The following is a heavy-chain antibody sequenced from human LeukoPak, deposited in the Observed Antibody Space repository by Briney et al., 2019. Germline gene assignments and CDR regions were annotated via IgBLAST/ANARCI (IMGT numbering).Heavy chain of an antibody. D-gene: IGHD3-16*01. Sequence: GGSLRLSCAASVFITSSDFMGWVRQAPEKGLEWVSLIHTGGTTFYTGSVKGRFTISRDTSMNTVSLQMNTLRAEDTAIYYCVYSRGTYWGQGTLVTVSS. V-gene: IGHV3-53*01. CDR2: IHTGGTT. CDR3: VYSRGTY. CDR1: VFITSSDF. J-gene: IGHJ4*02.